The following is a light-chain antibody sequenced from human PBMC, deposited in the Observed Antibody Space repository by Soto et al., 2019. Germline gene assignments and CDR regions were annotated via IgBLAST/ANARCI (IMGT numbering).Light chain of an antibody. CDR3: AAWDGSLNHIL. CDR1: SSNMGSNT. J-gene: IGLJ2*01. Sequence: QSVLTQPPSVSGAPGQRVTISCTGSSSNMGSNTVNWYQHLPGTAPKLLIYNDNQRPSGVPDRFFGSKSGTSASLAITGLQSEDEADYYCAAWDGSLNHILFGGGTKLTVL. V-gene: IGLV1-44*01. CDR2: NDN.